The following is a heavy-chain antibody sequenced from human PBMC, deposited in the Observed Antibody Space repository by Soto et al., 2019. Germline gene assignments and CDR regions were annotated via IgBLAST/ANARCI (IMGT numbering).Heavy chain of an antibody. V-gene: IGHV3-30*18. CDR3: AKDEGVGGTLGLFDY. J-gene: IGHJ4*02. CDR2: MSSDGSKI. D-gene: IGHD1-26*01. CDR1: GFDFTYYA. Sequence: QVQLVESGGGAVQPGESLRLSCVASGFDFTYYAMHWVRQAPGKGLESVAVMSSDGSKIQHTDSVKGRFTISRDNSKNTLYLQMTSLRKEDTAVYFCAKDEGVGGTLGLFDYWGQGTLVSVSS.